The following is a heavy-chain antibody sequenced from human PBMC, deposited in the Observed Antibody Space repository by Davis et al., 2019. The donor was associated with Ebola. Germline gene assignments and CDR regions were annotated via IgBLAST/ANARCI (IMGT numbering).Heavy chain of an antibody. Sequence: GESLKISCAASGFTFSSYWMHWVRQAPGKGLVWVSRINSDGSSINYADSVKGRFSISRDNAKNSLYLQMNSLRAEDTAAYYCARATAVWLLGYWGQGTLVTVSP. CDR2: INSDGSSI. D-gene: IGHD3-10*01. J-gene: IGHJ4*02. V-gene: IGHV3-74*01. CDR3: ARATAVWLLGY. CDR1: GFTFSSYW.